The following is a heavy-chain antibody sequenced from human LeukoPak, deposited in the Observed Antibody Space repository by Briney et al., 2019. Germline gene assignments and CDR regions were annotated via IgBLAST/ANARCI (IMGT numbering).Heavy chain of an antibody. CDR3: ARQSVIGSSTRHYYYYMDV. D-gene: IGHD2-2*01. Sequence: GASVKVSCKASGYTFTSYGISWVRQAPGQGLEWMGWISAYNGNTNYAQKLQGRVTMTTDTPTSTAYMELRSLRSDDTAVYYCARQSVIGSSTRHYYYYMDVWGKGTTVTISS. CDR2: ISAYNGNT. CDR1: GYTFTSYG. V-gene: IGHV1-18*01. J-gene: IGHJ6*03.